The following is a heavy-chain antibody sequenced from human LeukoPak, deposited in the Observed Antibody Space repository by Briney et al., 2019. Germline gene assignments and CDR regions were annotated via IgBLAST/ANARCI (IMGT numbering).Heavy chain of an antibody. CDR1: GYTFTSYD. Sequence: ASVKVSCKASGYTFTSYDINWVRQATGQGLEWMGWMNPNSGNTGYAQKFQGRVTITRNTSISTAYMELSSLRSEDTAVYYCARDNDSRDPPHFDYWGQGTLVTVSS. J-gene: IGHJ4*02. CDR2: MNPNSGNT. D-gene: IGHD3-16*01. V-gene: IGHV1-8*03. CDR3: ARDNDSRDPPHFDY.